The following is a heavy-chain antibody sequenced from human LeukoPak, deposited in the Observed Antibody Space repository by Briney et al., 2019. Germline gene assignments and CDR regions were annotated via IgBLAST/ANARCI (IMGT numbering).Heavy chain of an antibody. Sequence: SQTLSLTCTVSGGSISSGGYYWSWIRQHPGKGLEWIGYIYYSGSTYYNPSLKSRVTISVDTSKNQLSLKLSCVTAADAAVYYCAREPYSSSWQRYFDYWGQGTLVTVSS. CDR3: AREPYSSSWQRYFDY. V-gene: IGHV4-31*03. D-gene: IGHD6-13*01. CDR2: IYYSGST. CDR1: GGSISSGGYY. J-gene: IGHJ4*02.